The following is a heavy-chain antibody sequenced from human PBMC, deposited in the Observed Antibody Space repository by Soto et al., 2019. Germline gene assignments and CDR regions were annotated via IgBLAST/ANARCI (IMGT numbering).Heavy chain of an antibody. CDR1: GYTFTRHG. V-gene: IGHV1-3*04. J-gene: IGHJ4*02. Sequence: QVQLVQSGAEVKNPGASVKVSCKGSGYTFTRHGMHWVRQAPGQGLEWMGWINTDNGHTVYTEKFQGRVTITRDTSANTAYMDMSSLRFEDTAVYYCAIAETNSGNWDYWGQGSLVTVSS. CDR3: AIAETNSGNWDY. D-gene: IGHD3-10*01. CDR2: INTDNGHT.